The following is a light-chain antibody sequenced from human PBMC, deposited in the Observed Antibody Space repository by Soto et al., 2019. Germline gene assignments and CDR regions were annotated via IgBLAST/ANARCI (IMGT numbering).Light chain of an antibody. J-gene: IGLJ1*01. CDR1: SSDVGSYNL. CDR3: YSYADSSTLV. V-gene: IGLV2-23*01. CDR2: EGS. Sequence: QSALTQPASVSGSPGQSITISCTGTSSDVGSYNLVSWYQQHPGNAPKLMMYEGSKRPSGVSNRFSGSESGTTASLTISGLQAEDEDDYCCYSYADSSTLVFGTGTKLTVL.